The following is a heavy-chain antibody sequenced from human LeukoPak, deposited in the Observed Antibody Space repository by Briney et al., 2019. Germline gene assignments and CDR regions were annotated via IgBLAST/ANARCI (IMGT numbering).Heavy chain of an antibody. V-gene: IGHV3-21*04. Sequence: TGGSLRLSCAASGFTFSSYSMNWVRQAPGKGLEWVSSISSSSSYIYYADSVKGRFTISRDNSKNTLYLQMNSLRAEDTAVYYCARESEDTAMGLDYWGQGTLVTVSS. CDR2: ISSSSSYI. CDR3: ARESEDTAMGLDY. D-gene: IGHD5-18*01. J-gene: IGHJ4*02. CDR1: GFTFSSYS.